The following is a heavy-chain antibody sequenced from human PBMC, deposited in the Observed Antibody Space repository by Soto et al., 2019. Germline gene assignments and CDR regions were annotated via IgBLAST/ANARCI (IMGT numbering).Heavy chain of an antibody. V-gene: IGHV3-33*01. Sequence: GGSLRLSCAASGFSFSNSNMHCLRQSPGRGIDWVAGIYFDGGNKYYAESVKGRFTISRDNSKNTLYLQMNSLRAEDTAVYSCAREMARIIHPFVKWGQGALVTVYS. D-gene: IGHD5-12*01. J-gene: IGHJ4*02. CDR1: GFSFSNSN. CDR2: IYFDGGNK. CDR3: AREMARIIHPFVK.